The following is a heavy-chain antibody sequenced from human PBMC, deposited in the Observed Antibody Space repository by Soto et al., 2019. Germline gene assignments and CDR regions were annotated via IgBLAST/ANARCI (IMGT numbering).Heavy chain of an antibody. D-gene: IGHD6-19*01. J-gene: IGHJ4*01. CDR3: ARDSGISVADV. V-gene: IGHV1-3*01. CDR2: INGANGNT. CDR1: GYTFTSYA. Sequence: QVQLVQSGAEVKKPGASVKVSCKASGYTFTSYAMHWVRQAPGQRLEWMGWINGANGNTKYSQKFQGRVTITRDTSASTAYMELSSLSSEDTAVYYCARDSGISVADVWGHRSLVTVSS.